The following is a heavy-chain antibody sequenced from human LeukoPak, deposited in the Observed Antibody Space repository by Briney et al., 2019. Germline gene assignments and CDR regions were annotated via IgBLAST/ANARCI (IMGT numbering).Heavy chain of an antibody. CDR1: GFTFSSYA. D-gene: IGHD2-2*01. CDR3: AKISTSWEGFDY. J-gene: IGHJ4*02. Sequence: PGGSLRLSCAAPGFTFSSYAMSWVRQAPGKGLEWVSAISGSGGSTYYADSVKGRFTISRDNSKNTLYLQMNSLRAEDTAVYYCAKISTSWEGFDYWGQGTLVTVSS. V-gene: IGHV3-23*01. CDR2: ISGSGGST.